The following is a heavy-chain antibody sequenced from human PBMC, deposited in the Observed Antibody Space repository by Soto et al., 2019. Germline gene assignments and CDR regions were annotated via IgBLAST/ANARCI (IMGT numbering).Heavy chain of an antibody. V-gene: IGHV1-69*02. D-gene: IGHD3-16*01. CDR3: ATGAVTFWGVLNA. Sequence: QVQLVQSGADVKKPGSSVKVSCKASGATFSSSTFTWVRQAPGQGLEWMGRIIPMFGITNSAQKFQGRLGITADESTNTVFMDMSSLRSAETAIYYCATGAVTFWGVLNAWGQGTLVTVSS. CDR1: GATFSSST. CDR2: IIPMFGIT. J-gene: IGHJ4*02.